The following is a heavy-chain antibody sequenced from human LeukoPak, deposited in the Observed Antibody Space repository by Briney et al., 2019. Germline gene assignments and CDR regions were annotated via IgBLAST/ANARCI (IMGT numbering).Heavy chain of an antibody. CDR2: ISYDGSNK. CDR1: GFTFSSYA. CDR3: ARDPGGNYDFWSGFYSGDDY. Sequence: PGGSLRLSCAASGFTFSSYAMHWVRQAPGKGLEWVAVISYDGSNKYYADSVKGRFTISRDNSKNTLYLQMNSLRAEDTAVYYCARDPGGNYDFWSGFYSGDDYWGQGTLVTVSS. D-gene: IGHD3-3*01. J-gene: IGHJ4*02. V-gene: IGHV3-30-3*01.